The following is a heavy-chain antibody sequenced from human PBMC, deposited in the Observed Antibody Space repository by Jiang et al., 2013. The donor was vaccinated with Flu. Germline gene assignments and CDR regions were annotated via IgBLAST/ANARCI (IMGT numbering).Heavy chain of an antibody. CDR1: GGSISSYY. Sequence: GSGLVKPSETLSLTCTVSGGSISSYYWSWIRQPPGKGLEWIGYIYYSGSTNYNPSLKSRVTISVDTSKNQFSLKLSSVTAADTAVYYCAREVGDDILTGSIPSDAFDIWGQGTMVTVSS. D-gene: IGHD3-9*01. J-gene: IGHJ3*02. CDR3: AREVGDDILTGSIPSDAFDI. CDR2: IYYSGST. V-gene: IGHV4-59*01.